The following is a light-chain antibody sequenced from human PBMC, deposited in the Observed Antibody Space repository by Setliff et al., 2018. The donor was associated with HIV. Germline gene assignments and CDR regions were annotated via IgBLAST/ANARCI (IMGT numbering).Light chain of an antibody. J-gene: IGKJ4*01. CDR1: QNLRGN. CDR2: GAS. CDR3: QTYYSAPLT. V-gene: IGKV3-15*01. Sequence: EIVMTQSPATLSVSPGERGTLSCRASQNLRGNLAWCQQKPGQAPRLLIFGASTRATGIPARFSGSGSGTEFTLTISSLQPEDVATYYCQTYYSAPLTFGGGTKVDIK.